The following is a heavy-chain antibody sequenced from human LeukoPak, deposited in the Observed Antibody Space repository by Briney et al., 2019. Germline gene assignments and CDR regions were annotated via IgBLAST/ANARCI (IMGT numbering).Heavy chain of an antibody. CDR2: INPKSGGT. Sequence: ASVKVSCKASGYTFTGYCIHWVRQAPGQGLEWMGWINPKSGGTNYAQKFQGRVSLTRDTSISTAYMELSRLRSDDTAVYYCARVGLYGSGSYLSYWGQGSLVTVSS. CDR1: GYTFTGYC. J-gene: IGHJ4*02. V-gene: IGHV1-2*02. CDR3: ARVGLYGSGSYLSY. D-gene: IGHD3-10*01.